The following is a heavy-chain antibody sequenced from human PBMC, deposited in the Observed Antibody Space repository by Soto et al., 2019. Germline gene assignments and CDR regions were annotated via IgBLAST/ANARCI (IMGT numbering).Heavy chain of an antibody. J-gene: IGHJ5*02. V-gene: IGHV1-58*01. CDR3: AADPTHFYSGSESPYWFDP. CDR1: GFAFTSSA. Sequence: GASVKVSCKASGFAFTSSAVQWVRQARGQRLEWIGWIVVGSGNTNYAQKFQERVTITRDMSTSTAYMELSSLRSEDTAVYYCAADPTHFYSGSESPYWFDPWGQGTLVTVLL. CDR2: IVVGSGNT. D-gene: IGHD2-21*02.